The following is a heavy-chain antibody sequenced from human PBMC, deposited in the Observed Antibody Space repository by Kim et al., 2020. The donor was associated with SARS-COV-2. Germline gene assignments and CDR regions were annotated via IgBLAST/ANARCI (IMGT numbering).Heavy chain of an antibody. CDR3: VGGDPTSSSWLSLVDY. D-gene: IGHD6-13*01. CDR1: GFTFSSYA. V-gene: IGHV3-64D*06. CDR2: ISSNGGST. J-gene: IGHJ4*02. Sequence: GGSLRLSCSASGFTFSSYAMHWVRQAPGKGLEYVSAISSNGGSTYYADSVKGRFTISRDNSKNTLYLQMSSLRAEDTAVYYCVGGDPTSSSWLSLVDYWGQGTLVTVSS.